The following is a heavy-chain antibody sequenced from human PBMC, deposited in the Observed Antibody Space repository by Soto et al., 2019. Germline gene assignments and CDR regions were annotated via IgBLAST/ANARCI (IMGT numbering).Heavy chain of an antibody. CDR1: GFSLSTSGVG. V-gene: IGHV2-5*02. CDR2: IYWDDDK. CDR3: AHRALMVYATGFDY. J-gene: IGHJ4*02. D-gene: IGHD2-8*01. Sequence: QITLKESGPTLVKPTQTLTLTCTFSGFSLSTSGVGVGWIRQPPGKALEWPALIYWDDDKRYSPSLKSRLTITKDTSKNQVVLTMTNMDPVDTATYYCAHRALMVYATGFDYWGQGTLVTVSS.